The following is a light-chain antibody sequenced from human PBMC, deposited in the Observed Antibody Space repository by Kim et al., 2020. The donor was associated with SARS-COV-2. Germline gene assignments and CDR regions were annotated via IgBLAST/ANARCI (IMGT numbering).Light chain of an antibody. CDR3: QSYDSSLSGSV. CDR1: SSNIGAGYD. CDR2: ANT. J-gene: IGLJ3*02. Sequence: GVSISCTGSSSNIGAGYDVHWYKQLPGTAPKLLIFANTNRPSGVPDRFSASKSGTSASLAITGLQAEDESDYYCQSYDSSLSGSVFGGGTQLTVL. V-gene: IGLV1-40*01.